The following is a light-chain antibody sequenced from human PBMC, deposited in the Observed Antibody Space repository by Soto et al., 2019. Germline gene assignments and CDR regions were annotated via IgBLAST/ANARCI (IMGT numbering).Light chain of an antibody. CDR3: SSHASSSTLYV. Sequence: QSVLTQPPSASGSPGQSVTISCTGTSSDVGGYNYVSWYQQHPGKAPKLMIYEVSKRPSGVPDRFSGSKSGNTASLTVSGLQAEDEADYYCSSHASSSTLYVFGTGTKVTVL. J-gene: IGLJ1*01. CDR1: SSDVGGYNY. CDR2: EVS. V-gene: IGLV2-8*01.